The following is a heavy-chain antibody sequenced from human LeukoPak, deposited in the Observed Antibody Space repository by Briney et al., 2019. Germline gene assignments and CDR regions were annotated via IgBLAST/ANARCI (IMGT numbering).Heavy chain of an antibody. V-gene: IGHV3-48*03. CDR1: GFTFSSYE. CDR3: AKDRGY. CDR2: ISSSGSTI. J-gene: IGHJ4*02. Sequence: DPGGSLTLSCAASGFTFSSYEMNWVRQAPGKGLEWVSYISSSGSTIYYADSVKGRFTISRDNSKETLFLQMNNLRAEDTAVYYCAKDRGYWGQGTLVTVSS.